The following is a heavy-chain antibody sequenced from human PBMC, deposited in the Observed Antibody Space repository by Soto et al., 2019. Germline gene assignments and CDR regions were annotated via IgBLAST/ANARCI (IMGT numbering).Heavy chain of an antibody. CDR3: ATSQTTVTSYDY. J-gene: IGHJ4*02. Sequence: PSETLSLTCTVSGGSISSGGYYWSWIRQPPGKGLEWIGYIYHSGSTYYNPSLKSRVTISVDRSKNQFSLKLSSVTAADTAVYYCATSQTTVTSYDYWGQGTLVTVSS. CDR2: IYHSGST. CDR1: GGSISSGGYY. V-gene: IGHV4-30-2*01. D-gene: IGHD4-17*01.